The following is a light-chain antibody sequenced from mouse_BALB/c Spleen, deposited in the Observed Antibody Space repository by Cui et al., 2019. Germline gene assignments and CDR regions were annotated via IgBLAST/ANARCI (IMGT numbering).Light chain of an antibody. CDR1: SSVSY. V-gene: IGKV4-55*01. J-gene: IGKJ5*01. CDR3: QQWSSYPPT. Sequence: QIVLTQSSAIMSASPGEKVTMTCSASSSVSYMYWYQQKPGSSPRLLIYDTSNLASGVPVRFSGSGSGTSYSLTISRMEAEDAATYYCQQWSSYPPTFGAGTKLELK. CDR2: DTS.